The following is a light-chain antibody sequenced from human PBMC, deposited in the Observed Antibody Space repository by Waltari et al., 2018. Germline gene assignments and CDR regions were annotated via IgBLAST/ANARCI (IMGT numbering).Light chain of an antibody. CDR3: SCRENTGFHWV. J-gene: IGLJ3*02. CDR2: GQN. V-gene: IGLV3-19*01. Sequence: SSELTQDPAVSVALGQTVRITCQGDSLKSYYANWHQQKPGQAPILLVFGQNNRPSGIPDPFSGSTPGDTASLTITGARAEDDADYYCSCRENTGFHWVFGGGTKLTVL. CDR1: SLKSYY.